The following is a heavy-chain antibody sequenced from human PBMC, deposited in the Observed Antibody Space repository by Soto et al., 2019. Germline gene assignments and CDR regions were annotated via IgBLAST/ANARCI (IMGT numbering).Heavy chain of an antibody. CDR2: ISSSSSYI. Sequence: EVQLVESGGGLVKPGGSLRLSCAASGFTFSSYSMNWVRQAPGKGLEWVSAISSSSSYIYYADSVKGRFTISRDNAKNSLYLHMNSLIAEDTAVYYCARDRLEMATIVAYWRQGTLVTVSS. D-gene: IGHD5-12*01. V-gene: IGHV3-21*01. CDR1: GFTFSSYS. CDR3: ARDRLEMATIVAY. J-gene: IGHJ4*02.